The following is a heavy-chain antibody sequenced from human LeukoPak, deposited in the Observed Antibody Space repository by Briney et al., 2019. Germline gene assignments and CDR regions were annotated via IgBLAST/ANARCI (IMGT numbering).Heavy chain of an antibody. D-gene: IGHD1/OR15-1a*01. CDR2: ISTTGSDI. CDR3: AKTARTLDY. J-gene: IGHJ4*02. V-gene: IGHV3-11*01. Sequence: GGSLRLSCAASGFSFSGRYMTWIRHGPGRGLEWISYISTTGSDISYADSVKGRFTISRDNVKNSLYLQMNSLTAEDTAVYYCAKTARTLDYWGQGTLVTVSS. CDR1: GFSFSGRY.